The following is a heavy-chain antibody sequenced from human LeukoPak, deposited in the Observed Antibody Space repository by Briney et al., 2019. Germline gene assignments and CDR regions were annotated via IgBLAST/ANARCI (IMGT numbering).Heavy chain of an antibody. J-gene: IGHJ4*02. V-gene: IGHV4-59*08. CDR1: GGSISSYY. CDR3: ARGITSSGFDY. CDR2: IYYSGST. D-gene: IGHD6-6*01. Sequence: SETLSLTCTVSGGSISSYYWSWIRQPPGKGLEWIGYIYYSGSTNYNPSLKSRVTISVDTSKNQFSLKLSSVTAADTAVYYCARGITSSGFDYWGQGTLVIVSS.